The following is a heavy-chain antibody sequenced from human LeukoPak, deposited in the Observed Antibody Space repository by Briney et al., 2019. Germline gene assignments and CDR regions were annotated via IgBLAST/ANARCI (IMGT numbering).Heavy chain of an antibody. V-gene: IGHV1-58*02. Sequence: SVKVSCKASGFTFTSSAMQWVRQARGQRLEWIGWIVVGSGNTNYAQKFQERVTITRDMSTSTAYMELSSLRSEDTAVYYCAAGTPNIVAHDAFDIWGQGTLVTVSS. CDR2: IVVGSGNT. CDR3: AAGTPNIVAHDAFDI. J-gene: IGHJ3*02. CDR1: GFTFTSSA. D-gene: IGHD5-12*01.